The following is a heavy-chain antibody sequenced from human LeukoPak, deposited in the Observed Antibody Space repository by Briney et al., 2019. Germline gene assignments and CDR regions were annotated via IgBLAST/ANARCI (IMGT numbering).Heavy chain of an antibody. V-gene: IGHV3-23*01. Sequence: GGSLRLSCAASGFTFSSYSMNWVRQAPGKGLEWVSAISGSGGSTYYADSVKGRFTISRDNSKNTLYFQMNSLRAEDTAVYYCARDYTPYGSGIYYPRPNDYWGQGTLVTVSS. J-gene: IGHJ4*02. D-gene: IGHD3-10*01. CDR2: ISGSGGST. CDR1: GFTFSSYS. CDR3: ARDYTPYGSGIYYPRPNDY.